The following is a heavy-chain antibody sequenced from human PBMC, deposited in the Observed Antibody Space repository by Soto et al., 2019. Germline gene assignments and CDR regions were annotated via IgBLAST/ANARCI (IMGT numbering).Heavy chain of an antibody. D-gene: IGHD3-22*01. CDR3: ATMNGYFEY. V-gene: IGHV3-23*01. CDR2: ITATGDRT. J-gene: IGHJ4*02. CDR1: GFRFSSYS. Sequence: PGGSLRLSCADSGFRFSSYSMSWVRQTPGKGLEWVAAITATGDRTYYADSVTGRFTISRDNSKKTHYLQMTSLRAEDTAMHYWATMNGYFEYWGQGTPVTVSS.